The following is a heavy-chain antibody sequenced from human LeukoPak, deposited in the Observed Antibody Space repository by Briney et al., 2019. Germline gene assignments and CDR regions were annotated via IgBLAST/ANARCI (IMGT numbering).Heavy chain of an antibody. CDR2: IYYSGST. CDR1: GGSISSGSYY. J-gene: IGHJ3*02. CDR3: ARDGSSGYPAAFDI. Sequence: SQTLSLTCTVSGGSISSGSYYWGWVRQPAGTGLEWIGYIYYSGSTNHNPSLKSRVTISVDTSKNQFSLKVNSVTAADTAVYYCARDGSSGYPAAFDIWGQGTMVTVSS. V-gene: IGHV4-61*10. D-gene: IGHD3-22*01.